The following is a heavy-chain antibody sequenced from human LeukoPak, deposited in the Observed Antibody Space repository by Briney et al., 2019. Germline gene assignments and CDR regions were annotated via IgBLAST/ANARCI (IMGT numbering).Heavy chain of an antibody. Sequence: ASVNVSCKASGYTFTSYYTHWVRQAPGQGLEWMGIINPSGGSTSYAQKFQGRVTITRDTSASTAYMELSSLRSEDTAVYYCARAGPDPDYWGQGTLVTVSS. CDR1: GYTFTSYY. CDR2: INPSGGST. CDR3: ARAGPDPDY. J-gene: IGHJ4*02. V-gene: IGHV1-46*01.